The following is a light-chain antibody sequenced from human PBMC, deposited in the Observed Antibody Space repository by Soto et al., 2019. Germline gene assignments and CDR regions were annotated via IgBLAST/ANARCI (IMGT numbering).Light chain of an antibody. CDR3: QHPPTS. CDR2: DAS. Sequence: ALAQSPVALSLSPGERATLSCRASQSVSTDLAWYQQKPGQAPRLLIYDASNRATGIPVGFAGSGSGTDFALTISSLEPEDFVLYYCQHPPTSFGGGTKVDIK. V-gene: IGKV3-11*01. CDR1: QSVSTD. J-gene: IGKJ4*01.